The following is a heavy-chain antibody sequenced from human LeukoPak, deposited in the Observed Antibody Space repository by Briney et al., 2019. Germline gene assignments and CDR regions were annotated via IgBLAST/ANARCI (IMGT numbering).Heavy chain of an antibody. J-gene: IGHJ4*02. D-gene: IGHD3-3*01. Sequence: GSLRLSCAASGFTFSDYWMTWVRQAPGKGLEWVANIKQDGSDRNYADSVKGRFTIFRDNAKNSLYLQMNSLRAEDTAVFYCARDQYDTWSRRGNFDSWGQGTLVIVSS. CDR1: GFTFSDYW. V-gene: IGHV3-7*03. CDR2: IKQDGSDR. CDR3: ARDQYDTWSRRGNFDS.